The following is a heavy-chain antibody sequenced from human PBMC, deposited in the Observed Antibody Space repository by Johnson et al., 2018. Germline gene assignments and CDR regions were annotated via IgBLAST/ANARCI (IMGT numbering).Heavy chain of an antibody. CDR2: ISYDGSNK. V-gene: IGHV3-30*03. CDR1: GFTFSSYG. D-gene: IGHD3-3*01. J-gene: IGHJ6*02. Sequence: VQLVQSGGGVVQPGRSLRLSCAASGFTFSSYGMHWVRQAPGKGLEWVAVISYDGSNKYYADSVKGRFTISRDNSKNTLYLQMNSLRAEDTAVYYCARDRITIFGVVIPRYGMDVGGQGTTVTGSS. CDR3: ARDRITIFGVVIPRYGMDV.